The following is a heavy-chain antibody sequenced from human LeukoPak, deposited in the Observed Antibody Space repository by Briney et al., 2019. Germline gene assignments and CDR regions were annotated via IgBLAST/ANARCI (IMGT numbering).Heavy chain of an antibody. D-gene: IGHD4-17*01. CDR3: ARRRKMTTVTYFDY. V-gene: IGHV5-51*01. CDR2: IYPGDSDT. Sequence: ESLKISCKGSGYSFTSNWIGWVRQMPGKGLEWMGIIYPGDSDTRHSPSFQGQVTISADKSISTAYLQWSSLKASDTAMYYCARRRKMTTVTYFDYWGQGTLVTVSS. CDR1: GYSFTSNW. J-gene: IGHJ4*02.